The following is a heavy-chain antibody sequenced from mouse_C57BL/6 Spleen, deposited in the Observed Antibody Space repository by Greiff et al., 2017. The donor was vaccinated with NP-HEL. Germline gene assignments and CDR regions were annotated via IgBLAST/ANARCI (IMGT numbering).Heavy chain of an antibody. V-gene: IGHV5-4*01. D-gene: IGHD1-1*01. CDR2: ISDGGGYT. CDR3: ARDSAVVGGDAMDY. J-gene: IGHJ4*01. CDR1: GFTFSSYA. Sequence: VMLVESGADLVKPGGSLKLSCAASGFTFSSYAMSWVRQTPEKRLEWVATISDGGGYTYYPDNVKGRFTISRDNAKNNLYLQMSHLTSEDTAVYYCARDSAVVGGDAMDYWGQGTSVTVSS.